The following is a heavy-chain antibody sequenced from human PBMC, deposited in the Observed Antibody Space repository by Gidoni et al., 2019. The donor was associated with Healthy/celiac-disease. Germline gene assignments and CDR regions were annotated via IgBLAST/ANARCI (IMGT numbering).Heavy chain of an antibody. CDR1: GFTFSSYG. CDR3: ARDRLGPLYYMDV. D-gene: IGHD3-22*01. V-gene: IGHV3-33*01. J-gene: IGHJ6*03. CDR2: IWYDGSNK. Sequence: QVQLVESGGGVVQPGRSLRLSCAASGFTFSSYGMHWVRQAPGKGLGWVAVIWYDGSNKYYADSVKGRFTISRDNSKNTLYLQMNSLRAEDTAVYYCARDRLGPLYYMDVWGKGTTVTVSS.